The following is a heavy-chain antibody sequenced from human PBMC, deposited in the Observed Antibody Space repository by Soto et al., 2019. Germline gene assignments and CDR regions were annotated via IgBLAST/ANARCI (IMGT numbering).Heavy chain of an antibody. D-gene: IGHD6-6*01. CDR3: ARDLWGSGAARRLGWDYYGMDF. Sequence: GGSLRLSCAASGFTFSSYWMHWVRQAPGKGLVWVSRINSDGSSTSYADSVKGRFTISRDNAKNTLYLQMNSLRAEDTAVYYCARDLWGSGAARRLGWDYYGMDFWGQGTTVTVSS. CDR1: GFTFSSYW. V-gene: IGHV3-74*01. J-gene: IGHJ6*02. CDR2: INSDGSST.